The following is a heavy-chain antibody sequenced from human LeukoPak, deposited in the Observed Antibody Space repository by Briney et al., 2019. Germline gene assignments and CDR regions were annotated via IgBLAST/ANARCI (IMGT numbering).Heavy chain of an antibody. D-gene: IGHD5-24*01. CDR1: GFTFSDYR. Sequence: PGGSLRLPCAASGFTFSDYRMHWVRQAPGKGPEYVSGISNGGSTFYANSVKGRFTVSRDNSKNTLYLQMSSLRAEDMAVYYCARAARDGYNSWGQGTLVTVSS. CDR3: ARAARDGYNS. CDR2: ISNGGST. V-gene: IGHV3-64*01. J-gene: IGHJ5*02.